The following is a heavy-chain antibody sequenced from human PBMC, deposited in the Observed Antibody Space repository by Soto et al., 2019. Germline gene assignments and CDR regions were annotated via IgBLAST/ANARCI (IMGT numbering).Heavy chain of an antibody. CDR3: ARGGGSDSFDY. CDR2: INHLETT. Sequence: SETLSLTCTVSGASITFGGYSWSWIRQTPGKGLEWIGYINHLETTFYNPSFESRLTLSIDRAKNQFSLKLHSMSAADRAVYFCARGGGSDSFDYWGQGILVTVPS. D-gene: IGHD1-26*01. J-gene: IGHJ4*02. CDR1: GASITFGGYS. V-gene: IGHV4-30-2*01.